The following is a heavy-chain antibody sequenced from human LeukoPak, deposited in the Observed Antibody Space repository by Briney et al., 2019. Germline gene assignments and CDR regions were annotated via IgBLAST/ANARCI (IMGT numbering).Heavy chain of an antibody. D-gene: IGHD3-10*01. CDR3: ARSGGGAWADY. CDR2: INWNGGST. Sequence: GGSLRLSCAASGFIFDDYGMSWVRQAPGKGLEWVSGINWNGGSTGYADSVKGRFTISRDNAKNSLYLQMNRLRAEDTALYYCARSGGGAWADYWGQGTLVTASS. CDR1: GFIFDDYG. V-gene: IGHV3-20*04. J-gene: IGHJ4*02.